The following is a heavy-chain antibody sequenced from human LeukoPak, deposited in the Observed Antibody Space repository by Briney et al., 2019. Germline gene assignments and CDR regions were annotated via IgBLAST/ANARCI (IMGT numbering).Heavy chain of an antibody. CDR3: ARGGTVTESWFDR. J-gene: IGHJ5*02. V-gene: IGHV1-2*02. CDR2: INPNSGGT. D-gene: IGHD4-17*01. Sequence: ASVKVSCKASGYTFTGYYMHWVRQAPGQGLEWMGWINPNSGGTNYAQKFQGRVTMTRDTSISTAYMELSRLRSDDSAVYCCARGGTVTESWFDRWGQGTLVTVSS. CDR1: GYTFTGYY.